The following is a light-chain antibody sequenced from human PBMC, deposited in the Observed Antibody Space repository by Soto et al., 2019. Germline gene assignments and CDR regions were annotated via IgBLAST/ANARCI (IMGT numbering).Light chain of an antibody. V-gene: IGKV3-15*01. CDR1: QPVSSN. Sequence: EIVMTQSPATLSVSPGERATLSCRASQPVSSNFSWYRQKPGQAPTLVIYRASTRDTGIPARFSGSGYGTEFTLTISSLQSEDFAVYYCQQYNNWPYTFGQGTKLEIK. CDR3: QQYNNWPYT. CDR2: RAS. J-gene: IGKJ2*01.